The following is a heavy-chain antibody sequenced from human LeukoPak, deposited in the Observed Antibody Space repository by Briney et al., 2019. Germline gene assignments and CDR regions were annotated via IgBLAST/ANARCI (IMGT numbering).Heavy chain of an antibody. CDR2: IYYSGST. CDR1: GGSISSGGYY. CDR3: ARAALHDSSGYYLGVIDY. V-gene: IGHV4-31*11. Sequence: IPSETLSLTCAVSGGSISSGGYYWSWIRQHPGKGLEWIGYIYYSGSTYYNPSLKSRVTISVDTSKNQFTLKLSSVTAADTAVYYCARAALHDSSGYYLGVIDYWGQGTLVTVSS. D-gene: IGHD3-22*01. J-gene: IGHJ4*02.